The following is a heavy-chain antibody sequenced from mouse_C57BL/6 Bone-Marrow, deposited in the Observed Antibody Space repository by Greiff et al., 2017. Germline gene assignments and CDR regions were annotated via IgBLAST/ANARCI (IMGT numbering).Heavy chain of an antibody. J-gene: IGHJ2*01. Sequence: VQLQQSGPELVKPGSSVKISCKASGYSFTGYYMNWVKQSPEKSLEWIGEINPSTGGTTYNQKFKAKATLTVDKSSSTAYMQLKSLTSEDSAVYYCARIIGYYFDYWGRGTAPTVSA. D-gene: IGHD2-14*01. V-gene: IGHV1-42*01. CDR3: ARIIGYYFDY. CDR1: GYSFTGYY. CDR2: INPSTGGT.